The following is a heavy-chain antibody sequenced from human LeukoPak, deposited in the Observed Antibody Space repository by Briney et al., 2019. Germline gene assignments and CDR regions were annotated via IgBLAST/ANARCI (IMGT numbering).Heavy chain of an antibody. CDR1: GGSISSSSYY. CDR2: IYYSGST. J-gene: IGHJ5*02. V-gene: IGHV4-39*07. Sequence: SETLSLTCTVSGGSISSSSYYWGWIRQPPGKGLEWIGSIYYSGSTYYNPSLKSRVTISVDTSKNQFSLNLSSVTAADTAVYYCARASGDYYDSSGRSGWFDPWGQGTLVTVSS. D-gene: IGHD3-22*01. CDR3: ARASGDYYDSSGRSGWFDP.